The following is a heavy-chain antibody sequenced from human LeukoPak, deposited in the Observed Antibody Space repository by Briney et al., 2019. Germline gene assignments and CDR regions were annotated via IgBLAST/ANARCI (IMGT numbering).Heavy chain of an antibody. J-gene: IGHJ5*02. D-gene: IGHD3-22*01. CDR1: GFSINNYW. CDR3: ARDRPEYLRYYYDNNWFDP. CDR2: IKGDASEK. V-gene: IGHV3-7*03. Sequence: GGSLRLSCAVSGFSINNYWMTWYRQAPGKGLECVAHIKGDASEKYYLDSVKGRFTISRDNAKNSLYLQMNSLRAEDTAVYYCARDRPEYLRYYYDNNWFDPWGQGTLVTVSS.